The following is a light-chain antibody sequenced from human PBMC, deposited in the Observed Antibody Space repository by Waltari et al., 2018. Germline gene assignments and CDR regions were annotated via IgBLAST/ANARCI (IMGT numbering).Light chain of an antibody. Sequence: QLTQFPSSLSTSVGDPVTITCRTSQDIIKYLALYQQKPGQAPKLLVYLASTLESGVPSRFSGSGSGTDFTLTISSLQPEDSATYYCQQMNTYPRTFGQGTRVEIK. CDR1: QDIIKY. V-gene: IGKV1-9*01. CDR3: QQMNTYPRT. CDR2: LAS. J-gene: IGKJ1*01.